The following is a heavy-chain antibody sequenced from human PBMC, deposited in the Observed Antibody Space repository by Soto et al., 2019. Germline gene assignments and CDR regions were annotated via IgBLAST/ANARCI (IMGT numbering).Heavy chain of an antibody. D-gene: IGHD3-16*01. V-gene: IGHV1-24*01. J-gene: IGHJ4*02. CDR2: FDPEDGET. CDR3: ATVGQDYVWGVPY. Sequence: QVQLVQSGAEVKKPGASVKVSCKVSGYTLTELSMHWVRQAPGKGLEWMGGFDPEDGETTYAQKFQGRVTRTXEXGTDTAYTELSSLRSEDTAVYYCATVGQDYVWGVPYWGQGTLVTVSS. CDR1: GYTLTELS.